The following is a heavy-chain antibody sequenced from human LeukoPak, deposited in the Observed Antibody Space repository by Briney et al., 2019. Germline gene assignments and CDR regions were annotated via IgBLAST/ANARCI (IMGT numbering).Heavy chain of an antibody. V-gene: IGHV4-39*01. CDR1: GGSISSSGYY. J-gene: IGHJ4*02. CDR3: ARPVNYGDEHEYYFDY. Sequence: SETLSLTCTVSGGSISSSGYYWGWIRQPPGKGLDWIGSIYYKGSTYYNPSLRSRVTISVDTSKNQFSLKLTSVTAADTAVYYCARPVNYGDEHEYYFDYWGQGALVTVSS. D-gene: IGHD4-17*01. CDR2: IYYKGST.